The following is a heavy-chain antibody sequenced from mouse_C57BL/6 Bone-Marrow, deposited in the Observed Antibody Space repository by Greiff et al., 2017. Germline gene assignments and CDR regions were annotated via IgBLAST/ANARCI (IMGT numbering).Heavy chain of an antibody. CDR2: ISSGSSTI. D-gene: IGHD2-5*01. J-gene: IGHJ3*01. CDR3: ARNSKGPSWFAY. CDR1: GFTFSDYG. V-gene: IGHV5-17*01. Sequence: DVKLVESGGGLVKPGGSLKLSCAASGFTFSDYGMHWVRQAPEKGLEWVAYISSGSSTIYYADTVKGRFTISRDNAKNTLFLQMTSLRSEDTAMYYCARNSKGPSWFAYWGQGTLVTVSA.